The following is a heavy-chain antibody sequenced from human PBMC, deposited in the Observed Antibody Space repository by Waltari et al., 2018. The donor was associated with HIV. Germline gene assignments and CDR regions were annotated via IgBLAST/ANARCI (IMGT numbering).Heavy chain of an antibody. CDR3: ARDRSEGGGYYYYGLDV. J-gene: IGHJ6*02. Sequence: QVPLVESGGGVVQPGRSLGRSWAASGFTFSRLGLRWVRQAPGKGLEWVAVIWYDGTNKYYADSVKGRFTISRDNSKNTLYLQMNSLRAEDTAVYYCARDRSEGGGYYYYGLDVWGQGTTVTVSS. CDR2: IWYDGTNK. CDR1: GFTFSRLG. V-gene: IGHV3-33*01. D-gene: IGHD2-15*01.